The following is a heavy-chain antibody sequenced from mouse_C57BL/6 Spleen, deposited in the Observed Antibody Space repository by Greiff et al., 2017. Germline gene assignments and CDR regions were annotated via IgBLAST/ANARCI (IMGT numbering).Heavy chain of an antibody. CDR2: INPNYGTT. V-gene: IGHV1-39*01. J-gene: IGHJ4*01. D-gene: IGHD1-1*01. CDR3: AGGGTVGGEDYAMDY. Sequence: EVQLQQSGPELVQPGASVKISCKASGYSFTDYNMNWVKQSNGKSLEWIGVINPNYGTTSYTQTFKGTATLTVDQSSSTAYRQLNSLTSEDCAVYYWAGGGTVGGEDYAMDYWGQGTSVTGSS. CDR1: GYSFTDYN.